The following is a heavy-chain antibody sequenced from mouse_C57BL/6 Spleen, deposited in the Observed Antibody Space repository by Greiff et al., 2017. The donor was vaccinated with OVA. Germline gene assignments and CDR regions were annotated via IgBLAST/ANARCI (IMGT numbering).Heavy chain of an antibody. CDR1: GYTFTDYE. V-gene: IGHV1-15*01. Sequence: VQLQQSGAELVRPGASVTLSCKASGYTFTDYEMHWVKQTPVHGLEWIGAIDPETGGTAYNQKFKGKAILTADKSSSTAYMELRSLTSEDSAVYYCTRSGYYGSIYWYFDVWGTGTTVTVSS. CDR3: TRSGYYGSIYWYFDV. CDR2: IDPETGGT. J-gene: IGHJ1*03. D-gene: IGHD1-1*01.